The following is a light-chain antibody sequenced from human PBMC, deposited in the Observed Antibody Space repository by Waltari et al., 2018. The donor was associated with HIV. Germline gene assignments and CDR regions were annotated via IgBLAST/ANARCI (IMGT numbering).Light chain of an antibody. CDR1: QNISNR. J-gene: IGKJ4*01. Sequence: DIQMTQSPSSVSASVGDRVTITCRASQNISNRLVWYQQKPEKAPKLLIYATSSLQTGVPSRFSGSGSGTDFTLTISSLQPEDFATYYCQQASSFPLTFGGGTKMEIK. CDR2: ATS. CDR3: QQASSFPLT. V-gene: IGKV1-12*01.